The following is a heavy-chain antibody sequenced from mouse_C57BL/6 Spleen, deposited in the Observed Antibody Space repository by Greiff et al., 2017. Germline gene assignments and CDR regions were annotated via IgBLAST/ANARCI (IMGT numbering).Heavy chain of an antibody. V-gene: IGHV7-3*01. CDR2: IRNKANGYTT. J-gene: IGHJ2*01. CDR1: GFTFTDYY. CDR3: ARSTGGGYFDY. Sequence: EVQVVESGGGLVQPGGSLSLSCAASGFTFTDYYMSWVRQPPGKALEWLGFIRNKANGYTTEYSASVKGRFTISRDNSQSILYLQMNALRAEDSATYYCARSTGGGYFDYWGQGTTLTVSS. D-gene: IGHD4-1*02.